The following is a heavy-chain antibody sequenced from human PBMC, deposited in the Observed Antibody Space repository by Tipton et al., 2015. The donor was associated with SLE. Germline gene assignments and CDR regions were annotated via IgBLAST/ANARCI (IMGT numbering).Heavy chain of an antibody. V-gene: IGHV4-61*01. CDR2: ISYSGST. CDR3: ARMRGGYNAHH. Sequence: TLSLTCTVSGGSISSTSYYWTWIRQPPGKGLEWIGYISYSGSTNYNPSVRSRVSISLDTSKNQFSLKVKSVTTADTAVYYCARMRGGYNAHHWGQGILVTVSS. J-gene: IGHJ5*02. D-gene: IGHD5-24*01. CDR1: GGSISSTSYY.